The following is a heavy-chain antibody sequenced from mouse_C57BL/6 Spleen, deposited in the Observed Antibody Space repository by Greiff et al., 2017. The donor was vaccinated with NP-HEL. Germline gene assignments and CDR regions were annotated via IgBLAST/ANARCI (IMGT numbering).Heavy chain of an antibody. CDR1: GYAFTNYL. V-gene: IGHV1-54*01. CDR3: VITVVAPYAMDY. CDR2: INPGSGGT. D-gene: IGHD1-1*01. Sequence: QVQLQQSGAELVRPGTSVKVSCKASGYAFTNYLIEWVKQRPGQGLEWIGVINPGSGGTNYNEKFKGKATLTADKSSSTAYMQLSSLTSEDSAVYVGVITVVAPYAMDYWGQGTSVTVSS. J-gene: IGHJ4*01.